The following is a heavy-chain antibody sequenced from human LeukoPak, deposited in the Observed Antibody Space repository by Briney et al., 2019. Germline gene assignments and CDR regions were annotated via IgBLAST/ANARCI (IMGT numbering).Heavy chain of an antibody. Sequence: SETLSLTCTVSGGSISSYYWSWIRQPAGKGLEWIGRIYTSGSTNYNPSLKSRVTMSVDTSKNQFSLKLSSVTAADTAVYYCARGTGVPAAPYYYYYYMDVWGKGTTVTVSS. CDR2: IYTSGST. CDR3: ARGTGVPAAPYYYYYYMDV. J-gene: IGHJ6*03. D-gene: IGHD2-2*01. V-gene: IGHV4-4*07. CDR1: GGSISSYY.